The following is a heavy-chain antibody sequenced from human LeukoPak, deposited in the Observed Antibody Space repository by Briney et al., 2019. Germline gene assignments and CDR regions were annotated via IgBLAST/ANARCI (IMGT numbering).Heavy chain of an antibody. CDR1: GFTFSSYA. Sequence: GGSLRLSCAASGFTFSSYAMSWVRQAPGKGLEWVSAISGSGGSTYYADSVKGRFTISRDNSKNTLYLQMNSLRAEDTAVYYCAKVGGDGYNFYYYYMDVWGKGTTVTVSS. J-gene: IGHJ6*03. V-gene: IGHV3-23*01. CDR3: AKVGGDGYNFYYYYMDV. CDR2: ISGSGGST. D-gene: IGHD5-24*01.